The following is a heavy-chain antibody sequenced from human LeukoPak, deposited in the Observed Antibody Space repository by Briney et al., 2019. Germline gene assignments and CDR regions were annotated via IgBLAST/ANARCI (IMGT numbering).Heavy chain of an antibody. D-gene: IGHD6-19*01. V-gene: IGHV1-58*02. CDR1: GFTFISST. Sequence: VASVKVSCKASGFTFISSTIQWVRQARGQRREWMGWIVVGSGNTNYAQKFQERVTITRDMSTSTAYMELSSLRSEDTAVYYCARCRGKIGWYGDLDYWGQGTLVTVSS. J-gene: IGHJ4*02. CDR3: ARCRGKIGWYGDLDY. CDR2: IVVGSGNT.